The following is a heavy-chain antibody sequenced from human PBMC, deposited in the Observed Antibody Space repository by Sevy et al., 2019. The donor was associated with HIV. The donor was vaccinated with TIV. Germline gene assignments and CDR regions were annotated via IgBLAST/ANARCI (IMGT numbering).Heavy chain of an antibody. CDR1: GFTFSSYA. CDR3: VKDQRGSSSWPDAFDI. Sequence: GGSLRLSCSASGFTFSSYAMHWVRQAPGKGLEYVSAISSNGGSTYYADSVKGRFTISRDNSKNTLYLQMGSLRAEDTAVYYCVKDQRGSSSWPDAFDIWGQGTMVTVSS. J-gene: IGHJ3*02. V-gene: IGHV3-64D*06. CDR2: ISSNGGST. D-gene: IGHD6-13*01.